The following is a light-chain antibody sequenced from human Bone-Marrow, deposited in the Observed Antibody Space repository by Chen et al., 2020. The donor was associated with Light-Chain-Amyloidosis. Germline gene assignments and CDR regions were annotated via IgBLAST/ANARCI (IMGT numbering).Light chain of an antibody. J-gene: IGLJ3*02. CDR3: QVWDPNSGGV. Sequence: SYVLTQPPSVSVVPGQTARITCGGNKLGSKSVHWFQQKSGQAPVLVVYDDGARPSGIPERFSGSNSGNTATLAITRVEAGDEADYFCQVWDPNSGGVFGGGTKLTVL. CDR2: DDG. CDR1: KLGSKS. V-gene: IGLV3-21*02.